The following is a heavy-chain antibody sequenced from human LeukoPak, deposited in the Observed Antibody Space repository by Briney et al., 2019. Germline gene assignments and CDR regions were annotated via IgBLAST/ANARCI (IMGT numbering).Heavy chain of an antibody. CDR3: AKDLARIVGATFDY. D-gene: IGHD1-26*01. V-gene: IGHV3-23*01. Sequence: GGSLRLSCAASGFTFSSYAMSWVRQAPGKGLEWISAISGSGGSTYYADSVKGRFTISRDNSKNTLYLQMNSLRAEDTAVYYCAKDLARIVGATFDYWGQGTLVTVSS. CDR2: ISGSGGST. J-gene: IGHJ4*02. CDR1: GFTFSSYA.